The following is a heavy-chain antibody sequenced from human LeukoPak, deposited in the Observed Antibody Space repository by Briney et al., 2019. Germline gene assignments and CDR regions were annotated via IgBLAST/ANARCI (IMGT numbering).Heavy chain of an antibody. CDR1: GFTFNEYG. J-gene: IGHJ4*02. CDR3: VRGYYSGSEPFEY. Sequence: GGSLRLSCAASGFTFNEYGMHWVRQAPGTGLEWVAIIWYDGSNKLYADSVKGRFTISRDNPKKTLYLQMYSLRAEDTAVYYCVRGYYSGSEPFEYWGQGTLVTVSS. V-gene: IGHV3-33*01. D-gene: IGHD3-10*01. CDR2: IWYDGSNK.